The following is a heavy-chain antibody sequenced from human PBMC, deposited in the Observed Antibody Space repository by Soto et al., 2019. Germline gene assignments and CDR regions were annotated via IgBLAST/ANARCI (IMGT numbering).Heavy chain of an antibody. D-gene: IGHD1-7*01. Sequence: RASVKVSCKASGYTFTSYYMYWVRQAPGQGLEWMGIINPSGGSTSYAQKFQGRVTMTRDTSTSTVYMELSSLRSEDTAVYYCARSRILRVAGTTMNFFDNWGQGNVVTVSS. V-gene: IGHV1-46*01. CDR2: INPSGGST. CDR3: ARSRILRVAGTTMNFFDN. CDR1: GYTFTSYY. J-gene: IGHJ4*02.